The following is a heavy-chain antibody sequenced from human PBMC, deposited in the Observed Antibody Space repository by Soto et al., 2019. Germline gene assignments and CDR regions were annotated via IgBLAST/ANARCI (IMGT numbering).Heavy chain of an antibody. D-gene: IGHD5-18*01. CDR2: VNPNSGYT. CDR1: GYTFTNYD. CDR3: ARSYSYGSNDY. V-gene: IGHV1-8*01. J-gene: IGHJ4*01. Sequence: GASVKVSCKASGYTFTNYDITWVRQAAGQGLEWVGWVNPNSGYTAYAQKFVGRVTMTRNTPLRTAYMELSSLTSGDTAVYYCARSYSYGSNDYSGRGTLVNVSS.